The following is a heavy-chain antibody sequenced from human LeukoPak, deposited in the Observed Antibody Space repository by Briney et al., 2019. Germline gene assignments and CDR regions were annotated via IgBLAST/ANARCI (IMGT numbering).Heavy chain of an antibody. V-gene: IGHV4-39*01. CDR1: GDSISSSSYY. CDR3: ARHRDTDDKRTYYDYVWGSYRSGYYYYMDV. Sequence: PSQTLSLTCTVSGDSISSSSYYWGWIHQPPGKGLEWIGSIYYSGSTYYNPSLKSRVTISVDTSKNQFSLKLSSVTAADTAVYYCARHRDTDDKRTYYDYVWGSYRSGYYYYMDVWGKGTTVTISS. J-gene: IGHJ6*03. CDR2: IYYSGST. D-gene: IGHD3-16*02.